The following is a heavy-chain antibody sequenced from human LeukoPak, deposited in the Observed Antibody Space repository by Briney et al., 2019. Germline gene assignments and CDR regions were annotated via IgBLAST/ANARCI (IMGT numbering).Heavy chain of an antibody. Sequence: PSQTLSLTCTVSGGSIISGGYYWSWLRQHPGKGLEWIGYIYYSGSTYYNPSLKSRVTISVDTSKKQFSPKLSSVTAADTAVYYCARDSGSIRGSPFDYWGQGTLVTVSS. D-gene: IGHD1-26*01. CDR3: ARDSGSIRGSPFDY. J-gene: IGHJ4*02. CDR2: IYYSGST. V-gene: IGHV4-31*03. CDR1: GGSIISGGYY.